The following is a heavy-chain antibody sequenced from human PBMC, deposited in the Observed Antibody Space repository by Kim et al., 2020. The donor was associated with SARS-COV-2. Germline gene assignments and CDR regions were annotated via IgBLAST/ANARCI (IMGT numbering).Heavy chain of an antibody. CDR1: GYTFTSYA. CDR3: ARDDPQYCSSTSCYLYYYYGMDV. Sequence: ASVKVSCKASGYTFTSYAMHWVRQAPGQRLEWMGWINAGNGNTKYSQKFQGRVTITRDTSASTAYMELSSLRSEDTAVYYCARDDPQYCSSTSCYLYYYYGMDVWGQGTTVTVSS. CDR2: INAGNGNT. D-gene: IGHD2-2*01. J-gene: IGHJ6*02. V-gene: IGHV1-3*01.